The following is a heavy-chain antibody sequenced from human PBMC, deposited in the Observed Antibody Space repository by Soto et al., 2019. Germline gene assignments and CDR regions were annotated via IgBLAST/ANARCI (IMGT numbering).Heavy chain of an antibody. Sequence: LRLSCTTSGFTFGDYTMSWVRQAPGKGLEWVGFIRGKAYHGTTEYAASVKDRFTISRDDSNGVAYLQMNSLKTEDTAVYFCSRGTYSSGWYWAFNYWGQGTRVTVSS. CDR1: GFTFGDYT. V-gene: IGHV3-49*04. J-gene: IGHJ4*02. CDR2: IRGKAYHGTT. D-gene: IGHD6-19*01. CDR3: SRGTYSSGWYWAFNY.